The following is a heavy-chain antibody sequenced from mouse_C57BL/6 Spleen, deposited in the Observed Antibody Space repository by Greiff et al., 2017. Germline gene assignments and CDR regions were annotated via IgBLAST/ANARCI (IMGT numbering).Heavy chain of an antibody. D-gene: IGHD2-1*01. Sequence: VQLQQSGAELMKPGASVKLSCKASGYTFTGYWLEWVKQRPGHGLEWIGVIFPGSGSTNYNEKFKGKDTFTADTSSNTAYMQLSILTTEDSAIYCSARVYYGNYDYWGQGTTLTVSS. CDR2: IFPGSGST. J-gene: IGHJ2*01. V-gene: IGHV1-9*01. CDR3: ARVYYGNYDY. CDR1: GYTFTGYW.